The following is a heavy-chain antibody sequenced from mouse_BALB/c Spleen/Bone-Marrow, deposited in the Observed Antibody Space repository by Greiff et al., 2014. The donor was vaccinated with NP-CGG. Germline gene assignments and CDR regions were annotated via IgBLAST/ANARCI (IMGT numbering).Heavy chain of an antibody. CDR3: ARGGNGEDFDY. CDR1: GFTFSSFG. CDR2: ISSGSSTI. J-gene: IGHJ2*01. Sequence: EVQLVESGGGLVQPGGSRKLSCAASGFTFSSFGMHWVRQAPERGLEWVAYISSGSSTIFYADTMKGRFTISGDNPKNTLFLQMTSLRSEDTAMYYCARGGNGEDFDYWGQGTTLTVSS. V-gene: IGHV5-17*02.